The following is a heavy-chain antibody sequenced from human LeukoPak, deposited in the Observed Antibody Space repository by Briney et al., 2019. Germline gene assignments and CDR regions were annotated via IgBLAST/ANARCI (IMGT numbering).Heavy chain of an antibody. CDR2: INPKNGGT. CDR1: GYTFCDHY. CDR3: ASEGEGDFWSRDYYMDV. J-gene: IGHJ6*03. D-gene: IGHD3-3*01. Sequence: ASVKVSCKPSGYTFCDHYMHCVRQAPGQGLEWMAWINPKNGGTTYAPKFQGRVTLTRDTSISTFYLEVSQLTDDGTAVRLCASEGEGDFWSRDYYMDVWGKGTTVTVS. V-gene: IGHV1-2*02.